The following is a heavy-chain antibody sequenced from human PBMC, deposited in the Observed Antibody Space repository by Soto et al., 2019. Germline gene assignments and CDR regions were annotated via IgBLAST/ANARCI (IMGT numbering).Heavy chain of an antibody. D-gene: IGHD3-3*01. V-gene: IGHV4-30-4*01. CDR1: GGSISSGDYY. Sequence: QVQLQESGPGLVKPSQTLSLTCTVSGGSISSGDYYWSWIRQPPGKGLEWIGYIYYSGSTYYNPSLKRRVTISVDTSKNQFSLKLSSVTSADTAVYYCASAVGGTIFGVVKYYFDYWGQGTLVTVSS. J-gene: IGHJ4*02. CDR3: ASAVGGTIFGVVKYYFDY. CDR2: IYYSGST.